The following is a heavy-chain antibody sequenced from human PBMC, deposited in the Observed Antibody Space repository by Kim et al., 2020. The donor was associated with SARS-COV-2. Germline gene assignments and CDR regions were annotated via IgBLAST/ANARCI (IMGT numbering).Heavy chain of an antibody. Sequence: GSNKYYADSVKGRFTISRDNSKNTLYLQMNSLRAEDTAVYYCARVEAFDIWGQGTMVTVSS. CDR3: ARVEAFDI. V-gene: IGHV3-33*01. J-gene: IGHJ3*02. CDR2: GSNK.